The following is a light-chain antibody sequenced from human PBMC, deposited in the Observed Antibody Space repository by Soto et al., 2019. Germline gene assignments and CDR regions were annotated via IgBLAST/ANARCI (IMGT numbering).Light chain of an antibody. CDR1: QNINNY. V-gene: IGKV1-33*01. CDR2: DAS. J-gene: IGKJ5*01. CDR3: QQYENLPT. Sequence: EIQMTQSASSMAASVGGRVPSTCQASQNINNYLNWYKQKPGRAPKLLIYDASNLEAGVPSRFRGSGSGTDFTFTISRLQPEDIATYYCQQYENLPTVGQGTRLEIK.